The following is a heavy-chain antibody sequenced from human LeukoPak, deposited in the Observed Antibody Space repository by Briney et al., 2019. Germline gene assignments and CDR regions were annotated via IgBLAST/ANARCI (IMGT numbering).Heavy chain of an antibody. CDR1: GFTFDDYA. D-gene: IGHD6-19*01. CDR2: ISWNSGSI. Sequence: PGGSLRLSCAASGFTFDDYAMHWVRQAPGKGLEWVSGISWNSGSIGYADSVKGRCTISRDNAKNSLYLQMNSLRAEDTALYYCAKGTRLRQWLTSYYYYYGMDVWGQGTTVTVSS. J-gene: IGHJ6*02. CDR3: AKGTRLRQWLTSYYYYYGMDV. V-gene: IGHV3-9*01.